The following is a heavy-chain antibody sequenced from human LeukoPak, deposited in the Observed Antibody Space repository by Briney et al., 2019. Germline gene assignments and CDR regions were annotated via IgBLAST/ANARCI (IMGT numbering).Heavy chain of an antibody. D-gene: IGHD2-21*02. CDR3: ARDWTHCGGDCYFLFGSFGAFDI. CDR2: INPSGGST. Sequence: ASVKVSCKASGYTFTSYYMHWVRQAPGQGLEWMGIINPSGGSTSYAQKFQGRVTMTRDTSMSTVYMELSSLRSEDTAVYYCARDWTHCGGDCYFLFGSFGAFDIWGQGTMVTVSS. V-gene: IGHV1-46*01. CDR1: GYTFTSYY. J-gene: IGHJ3*02.